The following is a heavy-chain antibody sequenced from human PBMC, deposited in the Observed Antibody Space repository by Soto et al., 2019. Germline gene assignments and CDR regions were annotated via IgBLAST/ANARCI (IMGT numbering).Heavy chain of an antibody. V-gene: IGHV3-33*01. D-gene: IGHD2-15*01. J-gene: IGHJ6*02. CDR2: IWYDGSNK. CDR1: GFTFSSYG. Sequence: GGSLRLSCAASGFTFSSYGMHWVRQAPGKGLEWVAVIWYDGSNKYYADSVKGRFTISRDNSKNTLYLQMNSLRAEDTAVYYCARDQEVMVAANDPYYYYGMDVWGQGTTVTVSS. CDR3: ARDQEVMVAANDPYYYYGMDV.